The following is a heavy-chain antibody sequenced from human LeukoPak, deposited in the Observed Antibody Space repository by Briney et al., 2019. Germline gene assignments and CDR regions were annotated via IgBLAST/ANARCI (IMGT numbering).Heavy chain of an antibody. D-gene: IGHD2-21*02. J-gene: IGHJ3*01. CDR1: GYTFTSYW. Sequence: GESLKISCEGSGYTFTSYWIDWVRQMPGKGLEWVGIIYPGDSDTRYSPSFQGQVTISADKSIDTAYLQWSSLKASDTAMYYCARWVTADRGKKDAFDVWGQGTMVTVSS. CDR2: IYPGDSDT. V-gene: IGHV5-51*01. CDR3: ARWVTADRGKKDAFDV.